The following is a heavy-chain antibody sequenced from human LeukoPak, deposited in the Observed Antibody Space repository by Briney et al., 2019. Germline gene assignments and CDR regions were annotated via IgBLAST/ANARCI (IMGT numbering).Heavy chain of an antibody. V-gene: IGHV3-11*04. J-gene: IGHJ6*03. Sequence: GGSLRLSCAASGVTFSDYYMSWIRQAPGKRLQWVSYIGTGGSITYYADSVKGRFTISRDNAKNSLYLQMNSLRVEDTAVYYGARILEGYHYYMDVWGKGTTVTVSS. CDR2: IGTGGSIT. CDR3: ARILEGYHYYMDV. CDR1: GVTFSDYY.